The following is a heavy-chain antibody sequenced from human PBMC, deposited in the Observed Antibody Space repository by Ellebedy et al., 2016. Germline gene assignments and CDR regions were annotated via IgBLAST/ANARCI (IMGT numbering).Heavy chain of an antibody. CDR3: ARHDGEGNWFDP. J-gene: IGHJ5*02. CDR2: IDPSDSYT. D-gene: IGHD4-17*01. CDR1: GYSFTSYW. V-gene: IGHV5-10-1*01. Sequence: GESLKISCKGSGYSFTSYWISWVRQMPGKGPEWMGRIDPSDSYTNYSPSFQGHVTISADKSISTAYLQWSSLKASDTAMYYCARHDGEGNWFDPWGQGTLVTVSS.